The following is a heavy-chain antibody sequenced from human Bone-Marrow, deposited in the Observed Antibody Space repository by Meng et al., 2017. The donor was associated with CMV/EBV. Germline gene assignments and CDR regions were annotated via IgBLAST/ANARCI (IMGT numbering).Heavy chain of an antibody. CDR2: ISAYNGNT. Sequence: ASVKVSCKASGYTLTSYGISWVRQAPGQGLEWMGWISAYNGNTNYAQKLQGRVTMTTDTSTSTAYMELRSLRSDDTAVYYCARDHYDFWSGYYGYYYYYYGMDVWGQGTTVTVSS. CDR3: ARDHYDFWSGYYGYYYYYYGMDV. J-gene: IGHJ6*02. V-gene: IGHV1-18*01. CDR1: GYTLTSYG. D-gene: IGHD3-3*01.